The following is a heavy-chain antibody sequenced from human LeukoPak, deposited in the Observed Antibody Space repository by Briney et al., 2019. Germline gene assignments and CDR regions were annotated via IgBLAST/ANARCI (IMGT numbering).Heavy chain of an antibody. CDR3: AKGFSSGWTNYYYYYGMDV. CDR1: GFTFSDHY. V-gene: IGHV3-23*01. Sequence: GGSLRLSCTASGFTFSDHYMSWVRQAPGKGLEWVSAISGSGGSTYYADSVKGRFTISRDNSKNTLYLQMNSLRAEDTAVYYCAKGFSSGWTNYYYYYGMDVWGQGTTVTVS. CDR2: ISGSGGST. D-gene: IGHD6-19*01. J-gene: IGHJ6*02.